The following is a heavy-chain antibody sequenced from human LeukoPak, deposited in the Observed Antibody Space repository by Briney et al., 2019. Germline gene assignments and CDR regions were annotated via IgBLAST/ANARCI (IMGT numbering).Heavy chain of an antibody. CDR1: GYTFSSYG. J-gene: IGHJ4*02. D-gene: IGHD6-13*01. V-gene: IGHV1-2*02. CDR2: INPNSGAT. CDR3: ARVMVWGIAAAPNDY. Sequence: ASVKVSCKASGYTFSSYGISWVRQAPGQGLEWMGWINPNSGATNYAQKFQVRVTMTRDTSIDTAYMDLSRLKSDDTAVYYCARVMVWGIAAAPNDYWGQGTLVTVSS.